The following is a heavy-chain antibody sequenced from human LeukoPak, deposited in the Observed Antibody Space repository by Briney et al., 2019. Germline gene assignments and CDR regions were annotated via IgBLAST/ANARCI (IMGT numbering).Heavy chain of an antibody. J-gene: IGHJ3*02. D-gene: IGHD6-13*01. Sequence: ASVKVSCKASGYTFTGYYMHWVRQAPGQGLEWMGWINPNSGGTNYAQKFQGRVTMTRDTSISTAYMELSRLRSDDTAVYYCARGRKMAAGRDAFDIWGQGTMVTVSS. CDR1: GYTFTGYY. CDR2: INPNSGGT. CDR3: ARGRKMAAGRDAFDI. V-gene: IGHV1-2*02.